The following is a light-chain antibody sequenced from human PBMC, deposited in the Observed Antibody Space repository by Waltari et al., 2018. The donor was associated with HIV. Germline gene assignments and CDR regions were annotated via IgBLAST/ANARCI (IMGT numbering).Light chain of an antibody. CDR3: QSADSSYTYPGVV. J-gene: IGLJ2*01. CDR2: KDS. V-gene: IGLV3-25*03. CDR1: ALPKQY. Sequence: SYELTQPPSVSVSPGQTARITCSGDALPKQYAYGYQKKPGQAPGLVIYKDSERPSGIPERFSGSSSGTTVTLTISGVQAEDEADYYCQSADSSYTYPGVVFGGGTKLTVL.